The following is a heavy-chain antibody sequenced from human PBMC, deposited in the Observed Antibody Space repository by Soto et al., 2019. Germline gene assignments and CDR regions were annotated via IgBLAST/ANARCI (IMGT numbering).Heavy chain of an antibody. D-gene: IGHD4-17*01. CDR3: ARSSQSTVITFDY. CDR1: GGSISSGGYY. CDR2: IYYSGST. V-gene: IGHV4-31*03. J-gene: IGHJ4*02. Sequence: TSETLSLTCTVSGGSISSGGYYWSWIRQHPGKGLEWIGYIYYSGSTYYNPSLKSRVTISVDTSKNQFSLKLSSVTAADTAVYYCARSSQSTVITFDYWGQGTLVTVSS.